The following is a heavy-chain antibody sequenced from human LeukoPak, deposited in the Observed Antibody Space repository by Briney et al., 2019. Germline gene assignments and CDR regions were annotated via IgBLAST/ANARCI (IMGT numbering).Heavy chain of an antibody. CDR2: ISYDGSNK. Sequence: GGSLRLSCAASGFTFSSYGMHWVRQAPGKGLEWVAVISYDGSNKYYADSVKGRFTISRDNSKNTLYLQMNSLRAEDTAVYYCAKDQVQNYYDSSGYYSHFDYWGQGTLVTVSS. D-gene: IGHD3-22*01. J-gene: IGHJ4*02. CDR1: GFTFSSYG. CDR3: AKDQVQNYYDSSGYYSHFDY. V-gene: IGHV3-30*18.